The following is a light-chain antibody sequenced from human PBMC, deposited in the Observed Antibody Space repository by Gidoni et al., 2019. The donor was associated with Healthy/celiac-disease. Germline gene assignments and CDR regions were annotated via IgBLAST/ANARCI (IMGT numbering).Light chain of an antibody. Sequence: DIQLTQSPSFLSASVGDRVTITCRASQGISSYLAWYQQKPGKAPKLLIYAASTLQSEVPSRFSGSGSGTEFTLTISSLQPEDFATYYCQQLNSYPRTFGQXAKVEIK. V-gene: IGKV1-9*01. CDR1: QGISSY. CDR3: QQLNSYPRT. CDR2: AAS. J-gene: IGKJ1*01.